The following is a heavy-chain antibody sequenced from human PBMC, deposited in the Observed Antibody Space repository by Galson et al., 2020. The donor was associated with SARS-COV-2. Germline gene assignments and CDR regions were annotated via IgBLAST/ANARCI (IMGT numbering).Heavy chain of an antibody. CDR3: ARKLVGGYCSGGSCYSWYYFDY. D-gene: IGHD2-15*01. CDR1: GYTFTSYG. J-gene: IGHJ4*02. CDR2: ISAYNGNT. V-gene: IGHV1-18*04. Sequence: ASVKVSCKASGYTFTSYGISWVRQAPGQGLAWMGWISAYNGNTNYAQKLQDRVTITTDTSTSTAYMELRSLRSDDTAVYYCARKLVGGYCSGGSCYSWYYFDYWGQGTLVTVSS.